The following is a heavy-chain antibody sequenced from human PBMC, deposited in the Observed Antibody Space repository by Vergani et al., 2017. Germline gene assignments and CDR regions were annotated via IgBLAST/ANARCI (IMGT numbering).Heavy chain of an antibody. CDR3: ARDRRYCSCTSCYTRYFDL. Sequence: QVQLVESGGGVVQPGRSLRLSCAASGFTFSSYGMHWVRQAPGKGLEWVAVIWYDGSNKYYADSVKGRFTISRDNSKNTLYLQMNSLRAEDTAVYYCARDRRYCSCTSCYTRYFDLWGRGTLVTVSS. CDR1: GFTFSSYG. V-gene: IGHV3-33*01. J-gene: IGHJ2*01. D-gene: IGHD2-2*02. CDR2: IWYDGSNK.